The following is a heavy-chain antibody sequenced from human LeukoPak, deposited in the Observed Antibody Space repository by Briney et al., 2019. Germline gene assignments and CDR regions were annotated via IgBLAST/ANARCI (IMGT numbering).Heavy chain of an antibody. J-gene: IGHJ4*02. Sequence: HPGGSLRLSCTASGFTFGDYVMSWVRQAPGKGLEWVGFIRSKAYGGTTEYAASVKGRLTISRDDSKSIAYLQVNSLKTEDTAVYYCTRDCSGGSCYSPSFDYWGQGTLVTVSS. V-gene: IGHV3-49*04. CDR1: GFTFGDYV. CDR3: TRDCSGGSCYSPSFDY. CDR2: IRSKAYGGTT. D-gene: IGHD2-15*01.